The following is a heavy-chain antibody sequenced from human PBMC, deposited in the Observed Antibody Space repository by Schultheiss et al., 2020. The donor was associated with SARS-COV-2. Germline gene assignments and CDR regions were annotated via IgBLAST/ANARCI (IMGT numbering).Heavy chain of an antibody. Sequence: SETLSLTCTVSGGSISNANYYWSWIRQHPAEGLEWIGYIFYTGSTYYNPSLKSRVTISLDTSKNQFSLKLSSVTAADTAVYYCARDRTYCGGDCQGLYYYYGMDVWGQGTTVTVSS. J-gene: IGHJ6*02. CDR3: ARDRTYCGGDCQGLYYYYGMDV. V-gene: IGHV4-31*03. CDR2: IFYTGST. D-gene: IGHD2-21*02. CDR1: GGSISNANYY.